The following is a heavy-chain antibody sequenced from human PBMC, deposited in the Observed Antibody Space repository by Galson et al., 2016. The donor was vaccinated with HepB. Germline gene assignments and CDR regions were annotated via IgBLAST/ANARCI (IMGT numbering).Heavy chain of an antibody. CDR3: VRKIGYNFGYFS. V-gene: IGHV3-74*01. CDR2: ITSDGSRT. D-gene: IGHD5-18*01. J-gene: IGHJ5*02. CDR1: GFTFSDYW. Sequence: SLRLSCAASGFTFSDYWMHWVRQAPGKGLVWVSHITSDGSRTTYADSVKGRFAISRDNAENSLYLQMNSLRVEDTAGYYWVRKIGYNFGYFSWGQGTLVTVSS.